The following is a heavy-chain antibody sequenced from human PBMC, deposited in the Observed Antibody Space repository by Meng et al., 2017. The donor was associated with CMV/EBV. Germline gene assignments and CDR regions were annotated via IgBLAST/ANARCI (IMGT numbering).Heavy chain of an antibody. CDR1: GDSVSSNRAA. D-gene: IGHD6-13*01. J-gene: IGHJ5*02. CDR3: ARDPHSSSWYGWFDP. CDR2: TYYRSKWYN. Sequence: GAGLVKPSQTLCLTGASSGDSVSSNRAAWNWIRQSPSRGLEWLGRTYYRSKWYNDYAVSVKSRITINPDTSKNQFSLQLNSVTPEDTAVYYCARDPHSSSWYGWFDPWGQGTLVTVSS. V-gene: IGHV6-1*01.